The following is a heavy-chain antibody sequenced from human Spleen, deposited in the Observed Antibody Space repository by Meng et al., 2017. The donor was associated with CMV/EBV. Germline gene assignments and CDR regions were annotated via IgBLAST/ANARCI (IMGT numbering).Heavy chain of an antibody. D-gene: IGHD6-19*01. CDR2: ISYDGSNI. CDR3: ATSIAMAGTFDPWGNYYGMDV. V-gene: IGHV3-30*04. CDR1: GFTFSSYA. Sequence: GESLKISCAASGFTFSSYAMHWVRKAPGKGLEWVAVISYDGSNIYYADSVKGRFTISRDNSKNTLYQQMNSLRAEDTAVYYCATSIAMAGTFDPWGNYYGMDVWGQGTTVTVSS. J-gene: IGHJ6*02.